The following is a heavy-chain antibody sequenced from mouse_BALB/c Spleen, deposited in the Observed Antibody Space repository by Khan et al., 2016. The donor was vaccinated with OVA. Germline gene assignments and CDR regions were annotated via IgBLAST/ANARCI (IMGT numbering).Heavy chain of an antibody. CDR2: ISNSGNT. CDR3: ASVYGWDFDY. V-gene: IGHV3-2*02. CDR1: GYSIISDYA. Sequence: EVQLQESGPGLVKPSESLSLTCTATGYSIISDYAWNWNRQFQGNKLEWMWYISNSGNTKYKPSFKRRISVTRDTSKNQYFLQFTSVTTNDTATYYCASVYGWDFDYWCQGTTLTVSS. D-gene: IGHD2-10*02. J-gene: IGHJ2*01.